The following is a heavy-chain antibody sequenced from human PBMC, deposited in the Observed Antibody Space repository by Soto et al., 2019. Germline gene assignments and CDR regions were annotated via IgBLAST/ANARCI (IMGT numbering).Heavy chain of an antibody. CDR1: GFTISDYA. D-gene: IGHD3-10*01. CDR2: FCNSDDIT. V-gene: IGHV3-23*01. J-gene: IGHJ1*01. Sequence: EVQLLESGGDLVQPGGSLRLSCAAAGFTISDYAMAWVRQAPGKGLQWVSVFCNSDDITYYAESVKGRFTISRDSSTSMLYLQMNSLRAEDTALYYCAKSRRNRCYFDGDHWGQGTLVTVSS. CDR3: AKSRRNRCYFDGDH.